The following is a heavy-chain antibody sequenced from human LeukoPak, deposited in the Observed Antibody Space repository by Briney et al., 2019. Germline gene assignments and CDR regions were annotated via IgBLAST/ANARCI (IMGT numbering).Heavy chain of an antibody. D-gene: IGHD2-15*01. CDR1: GYTFTSYG. Sequence: ASVKVSCKASGYTFTSYGISWVRQAPGQGLEWMGWISAYNGNTNYAQKLQGRVTMTTDTSTSTAYMELRSLRSDDTAVYYCARAPLRKYCSGGSCYSLDYWGQGTLVTVSS. CDR2: ISAYNGNT. J-gene: IGHJ4*02. CDR3: ARAPLRKYCSGGSCYSLDY. V-gene: IGHV1-18*01.